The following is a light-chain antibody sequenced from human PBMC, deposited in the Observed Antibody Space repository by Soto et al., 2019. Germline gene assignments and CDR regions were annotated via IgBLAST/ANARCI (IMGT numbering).Light chain of an antibody. CDR3: SSYTSNSHYV. V-gene: IGLV2-14*01. Sequence: QSVLTQPASVSGSPGQSITISCTGTSSDVGGYNYVSWYQQHPGKAPKLMIYEVSNRPSGVSNRFSGSKSGNTASLTISGLQAEDEADYYCSSYTSNSHYVFGTGTKLTVL. CDR2: EVS. J-gene: IGLJ1*01. CDR1: SSDVGGYNY.